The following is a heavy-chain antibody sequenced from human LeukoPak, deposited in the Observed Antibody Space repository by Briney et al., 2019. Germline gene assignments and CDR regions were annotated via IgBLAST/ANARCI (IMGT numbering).Heavy chain of an antibody. CDR3: LYGGNSGDWVY. CDR1: GGSTSGGNW. D-gene: IGHD4-23*01. Sequence: PSGTLSLTCAVSGGSTSGGNWWSWVRQPPGKGLEWTGEVFHSGNTNYNPSLKSRVTMSVDKSKNQFSLNLNSVTAADTAVYYCLYGGNSGDWVYWGQGTLVTVSS. J-gene: IGHJ4*02. V-gene: IGHV4-4*02. CDR2: VFHSGNT.